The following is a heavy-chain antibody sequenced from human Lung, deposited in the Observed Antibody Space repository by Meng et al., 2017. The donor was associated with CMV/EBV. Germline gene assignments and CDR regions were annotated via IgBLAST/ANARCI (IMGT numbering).Heavy chain of an antibody. Sequence: GGSLRLXCPASGFTFSGYWMHWVRQAPGKGLVWVSRINSDGSSTSYADSVKGRFTISRDNAKNTLYLKMNSLRAEDTAVYYCARGEDIVVENWFDPWGPGNXVNGAS. CDR3: ARGEDIVVENWFDP. D-gene: IGHD2-15*01. CDR2: INSDGSST. V-gene: IGHV3-74*01. J-gene: IGHJ5*02. CDR1: GFTFSGYW.